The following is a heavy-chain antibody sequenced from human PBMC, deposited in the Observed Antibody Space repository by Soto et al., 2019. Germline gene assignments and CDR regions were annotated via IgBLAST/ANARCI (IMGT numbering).Heavy chain of an antibody. Sequence: EVQLVESGGGLVKPGGSLRLSCAASGFTLSNAWMSWVRQAPGKGLEWVGRIKSKSGTIDYAAPVKGRFTISRDDSKNTLYLQMNSLKTEDTAVYYCITDGADYWGQGTLVTVSS. CDR3: ITDGADY. CDR1: GFTLSNAW. V-gene: IGHV3-15*01. D-gene: IGHD3-16*01. CDR2: IKSKSGTI. J-gene: IGHJ4*02.